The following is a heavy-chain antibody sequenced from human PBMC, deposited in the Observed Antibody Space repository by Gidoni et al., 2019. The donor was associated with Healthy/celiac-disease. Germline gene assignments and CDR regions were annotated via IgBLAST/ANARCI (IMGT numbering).Heavy chain of an antibody. J-gene: IGHJ4*02. Sequence: QVQLVQSGAEVKKPGSSVKVPCKASGGTFSSYAISWVRQATGQGLEWMGGIIPIFGTANYAQKFQGRVTITADESTSTADRELSSLRSEDTAVYYCARVVRGVLYYFDYWGQGTLVTVSS. CDR3: ARVVRGVLYYFDY. CDR2: IIPIFGTA. CDR1: GGTFSSYA. V-gene: IGHV1-69*01. D-gene: IGHD3-10*01.